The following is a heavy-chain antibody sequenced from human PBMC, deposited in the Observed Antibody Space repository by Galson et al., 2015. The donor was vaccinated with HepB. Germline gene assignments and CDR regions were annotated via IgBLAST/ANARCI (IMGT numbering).Heavy chain of an antibody. V-gene: IGHV3-33*01. CDR3: TREKSGDAFDI. CDR2: VWFDGSGK. D-gene: IGHD7-27*01. Sequence: SLRLSCAASGFIFSNYHIHWVRQAPGKGLEWVALVWFDGSGKEYADSVKGRFTISRDKSKNTVYLQMNSLRAEDTAVFYCTREKSGDAFDIWGQGTMVTVSS. CDR1: GFIFSNYH. J-gene: IGHJ3*02.